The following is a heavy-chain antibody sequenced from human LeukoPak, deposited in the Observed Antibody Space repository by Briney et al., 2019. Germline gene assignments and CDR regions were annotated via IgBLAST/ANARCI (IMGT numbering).Heavy chain of an antibody. J-gene: IGHJ4*02. V-gene: IGHV3-30*02. Sequence: GGSLRLSCAASGFTFSSYGMHWVRQAPGKGLEWVAFIRYDGNNKYYADSVKGRFTISRDTSKNTLYLQMNSLRAEDTAVYYCAKDGSSYYYGSGSYGYFDYWGQGTLVTVSS. D-gene: IGHD3-10*01. CDR2: IRYDGNNK. CDR1: GFTFSSYG. CDR3: AKDGSSYYYGSGSYGYFDY.